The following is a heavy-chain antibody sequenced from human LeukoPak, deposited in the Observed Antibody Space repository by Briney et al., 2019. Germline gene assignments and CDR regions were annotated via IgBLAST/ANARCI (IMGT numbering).Heavy chain of an antibody. CDR2: FSGSGGST. Sequence: PGGSLRLXCAASGFTVSSSEMSWIRQAPGKGLEWVSAFSGSGGSTHYADSVKGRFTISRDNSKNTLYLQMNSLRAEDTAVYYCAKDPRYSSGWFYFDNWGQGTLVTVSS. J-gene: IGHJ4*02. CDR1: GFTVSSSE. CDR3: AKDPRYSSGWFYFDN. V-gene: IGHV3-23*01. D-gene: IGHD6-19*01.